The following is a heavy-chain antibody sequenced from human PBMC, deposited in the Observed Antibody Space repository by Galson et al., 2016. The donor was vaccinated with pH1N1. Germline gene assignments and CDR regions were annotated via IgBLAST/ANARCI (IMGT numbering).Heavy chain of an antibody. CDR3: ATPRGSSSLAFYY. CDR1: GYSFSNSW. CDR2: IYLGDSDT. V-gene: IGHV5-51*01. Sequence: QSGAEVKKPGESLKISCKGSGYSFSNSWIVWVRQMPGKGLEWMGIIYLGDSDTTNSPSFQGQVTISADKSIRPAYLQWSSLKASDTAIDYCATPRGSSSLAFYYWGQGTLVTVSS. J-gene: IGHJ4*02. D-gene: IGHD1-26*01.